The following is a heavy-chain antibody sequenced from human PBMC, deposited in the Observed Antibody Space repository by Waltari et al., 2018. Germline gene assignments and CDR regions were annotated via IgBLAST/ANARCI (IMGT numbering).Heavy chain of an antibody. CDR1: GGSISSGSYY. D-gene: IGHD2-2*01. V-gene: IGHV4-61*02. Sequence: QVQLQESGPGLVKPSQTLSLTCTVSGGSISSGSYYWSWIRQPAGKGLEWIGRIYTSGSTNYNPALKSRVTISVDTSKNQFSLKLSSVTAADTAVYYWARERISSTSCFDYWGQGTLVTVSS. CDR2: IYTSGST. J-gene: IGHJ4*02. CDR3: ARERISSTSCFDY.